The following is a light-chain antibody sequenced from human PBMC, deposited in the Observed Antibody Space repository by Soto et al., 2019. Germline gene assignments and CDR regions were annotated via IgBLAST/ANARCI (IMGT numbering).Light chain of an antibody. CDR1: QSISNW. J-gene: IGKJ1*01. CDR3: QEYNSYWT. CDR2: KAS. V-gene: IGKV1-5*03. Sequence: DIQMTQSPSTLSASVGDRVXXXXRASQSISNWLAWYQQKPGKAPKLLIYKASSLESGVPSRFSGSGSGTEFTLTISSLQPDDFGTYYCQEYNSYWTFGQGTKVDIK.